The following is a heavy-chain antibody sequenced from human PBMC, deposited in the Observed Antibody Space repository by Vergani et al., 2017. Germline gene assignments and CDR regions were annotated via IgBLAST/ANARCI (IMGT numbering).Heavy chain of an antibody. J-gene: IGHJ6*02. Sequence: EVQLLESGGGLVQPGGSLRLSCAASGFTFSSYSMNWVRQAPGKGLEWVSYISSSSSTIYYADSVKGRFTISRDNAKNSLYLQMNSLRAEDTAVYYCASFQRAYYDILTADYYGMDVWGQGTTVTVSS. D-gene: IGHD3-9*01. CDR1: GFTFSSYS. V-gene: IGHV3-48*04. CDR3: ASFQRAYYDILTADYYGMDV. CDR2: ISSSSSTI.